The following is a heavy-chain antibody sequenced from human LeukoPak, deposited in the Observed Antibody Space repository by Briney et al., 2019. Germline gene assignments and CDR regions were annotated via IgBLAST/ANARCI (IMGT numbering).Heavy chain of an antibody. J-gene: IGHJ4*02. CDR1: GFTFSSYE. Sequence: PGGSLRLSCAASGFTFSSYEMNWVRQAPGKGLEWVSYISSSGSTIYYADSVKGRFTISRDNAKNSLYLQMNSLRAEDTAVYYCARTTVTTDGFDYWGQGTLVTVSS. D-gene: IGHD4-17*01. V-gene: IGHV3-48*03. CDR2: ISSSGSTI. CDR3: ARTTVTTDGFDY.